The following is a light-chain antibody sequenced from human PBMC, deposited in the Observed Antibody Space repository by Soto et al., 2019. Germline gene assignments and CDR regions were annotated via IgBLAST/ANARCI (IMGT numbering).Light chain of an antibody. CDR2: DAS. CDR1: QNINIW. J-gene: IGKJ1*01. CDR3: RQHNSYSWT. Sequence: DIQVTHSPKTLSASLGDIITIACRASQNINIWLAWYQQKPGKAPKLLIFDASSLESGVPSRFSGCGSGTEFTLTIRSLQPDDFATYFCRQHNSYSWTFGQGTKVEIK. V-gene: IGKV1-5*01.